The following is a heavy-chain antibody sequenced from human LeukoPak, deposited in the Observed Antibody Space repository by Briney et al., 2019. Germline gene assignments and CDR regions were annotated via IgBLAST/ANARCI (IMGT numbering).Heavy chain of an antibody. CDR1: GGSISSSSYY. J-gene: IGHJ4*02. Sequence: KPSETLSLTCTVSGGSISSSSYYWGWIRQPPGKWLEWIGSIYYSGSTYYNPSLKSRVTISVDTSKNQFSLKLSSVTAADTAVYYCARHWRSGSYYDYWGQGTLVTVSS. V-gene: IGHV4-39*01. CDR3: ARHWRSGSYYDY. CDR2: IYYSGST. D-gene: IGHD1-26*01.